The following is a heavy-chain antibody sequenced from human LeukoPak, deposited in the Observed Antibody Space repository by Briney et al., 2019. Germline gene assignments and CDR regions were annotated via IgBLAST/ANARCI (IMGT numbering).Heavy chain of an antibody. CDR2: ISYDGSNK. CDR3: AKDPVGATRYYFDY. CDR1: GFTFSSYG. D-gene: IGHD1-26*01. Sequence: PGGSLRLSCAASGFTFSSYGMHWVRQAPGKGLEWVAVISYDGSNKYYADSVKGRFTISRDNSKNTLYLQMNSLRAEDTAVYYCAKDPVGATRYYFDYWGQGTLVTVSS. V-gene: IGHV3-30*18. J-gene: IGHJ4*02.